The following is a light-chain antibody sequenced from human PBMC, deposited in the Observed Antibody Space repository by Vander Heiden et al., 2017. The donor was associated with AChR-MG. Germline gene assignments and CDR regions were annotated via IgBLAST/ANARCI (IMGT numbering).Light chain of an antibody. V-gene: IGKV3-11*01. CDR2: DAS. Sequence: EIVLTQSPATLSLSPGERATLPCRASQSVSSYLAWYQQKPGQAPRLLIYDASNRATGIPARFSGSGSGTDFTLTISSLEPEDFAVYYCQQRSNGPSTFGQGTKLEIK. J-gene: IGKJ2*02. CDR1: QSVSSY. CDR3: QQRSNGPST.